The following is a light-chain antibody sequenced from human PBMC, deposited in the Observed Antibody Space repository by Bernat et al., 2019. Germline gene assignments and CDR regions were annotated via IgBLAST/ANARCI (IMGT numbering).Light chain of an antibody. CDR1: SSDVGAYDY. V-gene: IGLV2-14*01. CDR3: SSYTNSITVI. Sequence: QSALTQPASVSGSPGQSITISCTGTSSDVGAYDYVSWYQHHPGKAPTLLIWSSGVSDRFSGSKSGNTASLTISGLQAEDESDYHCSSYTNSITVIFGGGTKLTVL. J-gene: IGLJ2*01.